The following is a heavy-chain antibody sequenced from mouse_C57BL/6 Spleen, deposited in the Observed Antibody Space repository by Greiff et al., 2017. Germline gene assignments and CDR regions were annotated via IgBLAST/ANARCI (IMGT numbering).Heavy chain of an antibody. J-gene: IGHJ4*01. Sequence: QVQLQQPGAELVKPGASVKLSCKASGYTFTSYWITWVKQRPGQGLEWIGDIYPGSGSTNYNERFKSKATLTVDTSSSTAYMQLSSLTSEDSAVYYRARRGDAMDDWGQGTSVTVSS. CDR1: GYTFTSYW. CDR2: IYPGSGST. CDR3: ARRGDAMDD. V-gene: IGHV1-55*01.